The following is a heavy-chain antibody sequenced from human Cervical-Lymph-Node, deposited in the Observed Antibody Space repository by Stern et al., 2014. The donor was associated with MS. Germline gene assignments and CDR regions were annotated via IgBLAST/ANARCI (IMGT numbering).Heavy chain of an antibody. Sequence: VQLVESGPRLVKPSQTLSLTCSVSGGSINSAGQFWSWIRQSPGKGLEWIGYIHYTGSTYYNPSLKSRVIVSADTSKNQFSLKLSSVTAADTAIYYCVRDGSAYYSGISLQWGQGILVTVSS. V-gene: IGHV4-31*03. CDR2: IHYTGST. CDR1: GGSINSAGQF. CDR3: VRDGSAYYSGISLQ. D-gene: IGHD3-22*01. J-gene: IGHJ4*02.